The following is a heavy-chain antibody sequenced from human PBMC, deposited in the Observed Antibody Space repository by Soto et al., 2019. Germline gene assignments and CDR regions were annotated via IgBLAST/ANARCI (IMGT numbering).Heavy chain of an antibody. CDR3: ARGIGAAGTESFQH. J-gene: IGHJ1*01. D-gene: IGHD6-13*01. V-gene: IGHV3-53*04. Sequence: EVQLVESGGGLVQPGGSLRLSCAASGFTVSSNYMSWVRQAPGKGLEWVSVIYSGGSTYYADSVKGRFTISRHNSKNTLYLQMNRLRAEDTAVYYCARGIGAAGTESFQHWGQGTLVTVSS. CDR1: GFTVSSNY. CDR2: IYSGGST.